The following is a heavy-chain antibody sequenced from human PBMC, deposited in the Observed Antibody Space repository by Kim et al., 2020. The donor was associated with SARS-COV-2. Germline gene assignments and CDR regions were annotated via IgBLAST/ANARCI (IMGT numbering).Heavy chain of an antibody. D-gene: IGHD5-18*01. CDR1: GGTFSSYA. Sequence: SVKVSCKASGGTFSSYAISWVRQAPGQGLEWMGGIIPIFGTANYAQKFQGRVTITADESTSTAYMELSSLRSEDTAVYYCARDRVGTRYSHIQGYYYYGMDVWGQGTTVTVSS. J-gene: IGHJ6*02. CDR2: IIPIFGTA. CDR3: ARDRVGTRYSHIQGYYYYGMDV. V-gene: IGHV1-69*13.